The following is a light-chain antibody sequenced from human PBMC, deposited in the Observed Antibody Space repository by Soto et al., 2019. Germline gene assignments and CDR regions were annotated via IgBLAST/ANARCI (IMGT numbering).Light chain of an antibody. CDR2: RAS. CDR1: QRVLYSSNTKND. CDR3: QQYYDSPLT. Sequence: DIVMTQSPDSLAVSLGERAAINCKSSQRVLYSSNTKNDLTWYQQKPGQPPKLLIPRASTRESGVPERFSGSGSGTDFTLTIGSLQAEDVAVYYRQQYYDSPLTFGGGTKVEIK. J-gene: IGKJ4*01. V-gene: IGKV4-1*01.